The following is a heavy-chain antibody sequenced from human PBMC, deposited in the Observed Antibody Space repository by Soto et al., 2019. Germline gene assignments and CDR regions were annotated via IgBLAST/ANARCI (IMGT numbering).Heavy chain of an antibody. V-gene: IGHV3-30*04. D-gene: IGHD6-19*01. J-gene: IGHJ3*01. CDR3: AVDNTGPYQGAGTV. CDR2: ISYDGTNK. Sequence: QVQLVQSGGGVVQPGTSLRLSCAASGFIFSDYVMYWFRQTPGKGLEWMAVISYDGTNKHYANSVKGRFFISRDNSNNALYLQMSSLRPDDASSYCFAVDNTGPYQGAGTVWGRGTRVGVSS. CDR1: GFIFSDYV.